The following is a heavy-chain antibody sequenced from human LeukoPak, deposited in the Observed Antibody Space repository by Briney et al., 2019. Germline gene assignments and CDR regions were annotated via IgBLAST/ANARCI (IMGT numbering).Heavy chain of an antibody. CDR2: ISGSGDTT. V-gene: IGHV3-23*01. CDR3: AKDRIAAAGTVDY. D-gene: IGHD6-13*01. CDR1: GFTFSSYA. Sequence: GGSLRLSCAATGFTFSSYAMTWVRQAPGKGLEWVSGISGSGDTTYYADSVKGRFTISRDNSKNTLYLQMNSLRAEDAAIYYCAKDRIAAAGTVDYWGQGTLVSVSS. J-gene: IGHJ4*02.